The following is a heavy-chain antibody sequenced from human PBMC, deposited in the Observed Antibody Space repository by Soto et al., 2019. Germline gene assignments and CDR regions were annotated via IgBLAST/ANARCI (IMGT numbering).Heavy chain of an antibody. CDR1: VFTFSSYG. CDR3: ARDCSSTSCYSPYWFDP. Sequence: PWWSLRLSCSASVFTFSSYGMHWCRQAPGKGLEGVSYISSSSSTVYYADSVKGRFTISRDNAKNSLYLQMNSLRDEDTAVYYCARDCSSTSCYSPYWFDPWGQGTLVTVSS. D-gene: IGHD2-2*01. J-gene: IGHJ5*02. CDR2: ISSSSSTV. V-gene: IGHV3-48*02.